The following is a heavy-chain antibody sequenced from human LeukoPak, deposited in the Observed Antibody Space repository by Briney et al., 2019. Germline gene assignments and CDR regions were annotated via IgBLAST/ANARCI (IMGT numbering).Heavy chain of an antibody. Sequence: SETLSLICAVYGGSFSGYYWSWMRQSPGKGLEWIGYVYYSGSTNYNPALKSRVTISLDTSENQFSLKLSSVTAADTAVYYCAREANSPTARYWYFDLWGRGTQVTVSS. J-gene: IGHJ2*01. D-gene: IGHD2-21*01. CDR2: VYYSGST. V-gene: IGHV4-59*01. CDR3: AREANSPTARYWYFDL. CDR1: GGSFSGYY.